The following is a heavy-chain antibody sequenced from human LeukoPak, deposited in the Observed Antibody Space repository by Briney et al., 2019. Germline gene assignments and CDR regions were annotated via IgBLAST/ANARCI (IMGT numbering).Heavy chain of an antibody. Sequence: GGSLRLSCAASGFTFRDSAMTWVRQAPGKGLEWVAVIWYDGSNKYYADSVEGRFTISRDNSKNTLYLQMNSLRAEDTAVYYCARDRETWYFDFWGQGTLVTVSS. CDR1: GFTFRDSA. J-gene: IGHJ4*02. V-gene: IGHV3-33*08. CDR2: IWYDGSNK. CDR3: ARDRETWYFDF.